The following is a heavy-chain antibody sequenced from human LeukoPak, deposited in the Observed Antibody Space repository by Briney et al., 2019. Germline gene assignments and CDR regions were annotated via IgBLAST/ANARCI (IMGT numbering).Heavy chain of an antibody. V-gene: IGHV3-74*01. CDR3: VSGLGDGYNN. CDR1: GFTFNSYW. D-gene: IGHD5-24*01. J-gene: IGHJ4*02. CDR2: IDSDGTST. Sequence: PGGSLRLSCAASGFTFNSYWMHWVRQAPGKGLVWVSSIDSDGTSTRYADSVKGRFTLSRDNAKNTLYLQVNSLRAEDTAVYYCVSGLGDGYNNWGLGTLVTVSS.